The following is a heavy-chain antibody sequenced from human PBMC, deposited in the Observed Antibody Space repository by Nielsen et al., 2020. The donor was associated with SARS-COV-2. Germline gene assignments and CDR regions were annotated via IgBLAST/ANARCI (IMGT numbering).Heavy chain of an antibody. J-gene: IGHJ4*02. CDR1: GYTFTNYG. V-gene: IGHV1-18*04. D-gene: IGHD1-14*01. Sequence: ASVKVSCKASGYTFTNYGISWVRQAPGEGLEWMGWISAFNGNTNYGQKVQGRVTMTTDTTTSTAYMELRSLRPDDTAVYYCARDRVGGTTYFDHWGQGTLVTVSS. CDR3: ARDRVGGTTYFDH. CDR2: ISAFNGNT.